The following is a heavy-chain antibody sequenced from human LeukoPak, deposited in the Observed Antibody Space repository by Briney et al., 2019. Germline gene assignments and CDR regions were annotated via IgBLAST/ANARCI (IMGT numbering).Heavy chain of an antibody. V-gene: IGHV1-2*02. Sequence: ASVKVSCKASGYTFTGYYMHWVRQAPGQGLEWVGWINPNSGGTNYAQKFQGRVTMTRDTSISTAYMELSRLRSDDTAVYYCARTRATVVTPKFDYWGQGTLVTVSS. CDR2: INPNSGGT. CDR1: GYTFTGYY. J-gene: IGHJ4*02. D-gene: IGHD4-23*01. CDR3: ARTRATVVTPKFDY.